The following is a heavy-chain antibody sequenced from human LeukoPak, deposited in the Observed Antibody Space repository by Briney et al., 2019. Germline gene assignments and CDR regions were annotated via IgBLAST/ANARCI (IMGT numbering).Heavy chain of an antibody. CDR1: GYTFSNFG. Sequence: ASVKVSCKTSGYTFSNFGINWVRQAPGQELEWMAWISGNNDNPNYGQKFQGRFTVTTDSSTSTAYMELRNLRSDDTAVYYCARDGTSTDDYWGQGTLVTVSS. CDR3: ARDGTSTDDY. J-gene: IGHJ4*02. D-gene: IGHD2-2*01. V-gene: IGHV1-18*01. CDR2: ISGNNDNP.